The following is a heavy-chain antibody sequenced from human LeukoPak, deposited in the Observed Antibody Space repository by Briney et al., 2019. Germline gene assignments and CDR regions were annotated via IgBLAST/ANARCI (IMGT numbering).Heavy chain of an antibody. CDR1: GISLSNYG. V-gene: IGHV3-23*01. J-gene: IGHJ4*02. Sequence: PGGSLRLSCAVSGISLSNYGMSWVRQAPGKGLEWVAGISGSGGSTYYADSVKGRFTISRDNSKNTLYLQMNSLRAEDTAVYYCAKTRFLEHDYWGQGTLVTVSS. CDR2: ISGSGGST. D-gene: IGHD3-3*01. CDR3: AKTRFLEHDY.